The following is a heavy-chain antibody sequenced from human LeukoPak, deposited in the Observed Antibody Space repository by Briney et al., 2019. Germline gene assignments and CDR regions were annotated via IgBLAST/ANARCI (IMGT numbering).Heavy chain of an antibody. Sequence: GESLKISCKGSGYSFTSYWIGWVRPMPGKGLEWMGIIYPGDSETRYSPPFQGQVTISADKSISTAYLQWSSLKASDTAMYYCARLKDYYDSSGYADYWGQGTLVTVSS. CDR2: IYPGDSET. D-gene: IGHD3-22*01. V-gene: IGHV5-51*01. J-gene: IGHJ4*02. CDR3: ARLKDYYDSSGYADY. CDR1: GYSFTSYW.